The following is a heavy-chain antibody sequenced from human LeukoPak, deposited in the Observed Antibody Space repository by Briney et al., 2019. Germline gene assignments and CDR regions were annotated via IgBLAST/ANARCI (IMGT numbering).Heavy chain of an antibody. CDR3: ASLAVAGLSEGY. J-gene: IGHJ4*02. Sequence: SETLSLTCTVSGGSISSDSYYWAWICQPPGKGLEWIASIYYSGSTYYNPPLKSRVTISVDTSRNQFSLKLSSVTAADTAVYYCASLAVAGLSEGYWGQGTLVIVSS. CDR2: IYYSGST. V-gene: IGHV4-39*01. D-gene: IGHD6-19*01. CDR1: GGSISSDSYY.